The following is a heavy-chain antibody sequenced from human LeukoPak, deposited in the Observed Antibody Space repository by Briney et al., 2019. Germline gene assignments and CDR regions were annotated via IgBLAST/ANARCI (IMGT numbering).Heavy chain of an antibody. Sequence: PGGSLRLSCAASGFIFSSYPLNWVRQAPGKGLEWVSTISGDSSYIQYADSVKGRFTISRDNTKNSLFLQMSSLRAEDTAVYYCAKGGKWDVTPFDYWGQGTLVTVSS. CDR3: AKGGKWDVTPFDY. V-gene: IGHV3-21*01. J-gene: IGHJ4*02. CDR1: GFIFSSYP. CDR2: ISGDSSYI. D-gene: IGHD1-26*01.